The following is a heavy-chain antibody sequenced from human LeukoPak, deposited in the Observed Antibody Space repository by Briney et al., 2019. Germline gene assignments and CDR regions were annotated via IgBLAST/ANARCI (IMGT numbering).Heavy chain of an antibody. V-gene: IGHV4-59*02. J-gene: IGHJ4*02. CDR3: SEGYFEPFDH. D-gene: IGHD2/OR15-2a*01. CDR1: GASVSSSH. CDR2: LSYTGKT. Sequence: PSETLSLTCLVSGASVSSSHWSWIRQFPGKGLEWIGCLSYTGKTDYNPSLTSRVTISLDTSKNQVSLKLRSVTAADTAVYYCSEGYFEPFDHWGQGTLVTVSS.